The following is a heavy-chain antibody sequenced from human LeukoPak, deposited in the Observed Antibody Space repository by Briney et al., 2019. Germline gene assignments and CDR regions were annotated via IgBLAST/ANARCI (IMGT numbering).Heavy chain of an antibody. CDR3: ARAAVHYNSVMDV. D-gene: IGHD6-25*01. Sequence: ASVKVSCKASGYTFTTYHIHWVRQAPGQGLEWMGIINPGDGSTSYAQKFQGRVTVTRDTSTSTVYMDLSSLRSEDTAVYYCARAAVHYNSVMDVWGQGTTVNVSS. CDR2: INPGDGST. CDR1: GYTFTTYH. V-gene: IGHV1-46*01. J-gene: IGHJ6*02.